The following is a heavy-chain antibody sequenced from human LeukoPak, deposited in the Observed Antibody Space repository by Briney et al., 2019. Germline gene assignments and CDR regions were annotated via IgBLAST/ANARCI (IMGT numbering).Heavy chain of an antibody. CDR2: IYPGDSDT. CDR1: GYSFTSYW. J-gene: IGHJ6*02. D-gene: IGHD6-6*01. Sequence: GESLKISCKGSGYSFTSYWIGWARQMPGKGLEWMGIIYPGDSDTRYSPSFQGQVTISADKSISTAYLQWSSLKASDTAMYYCATTQPSSSSLFYYYGMDVWGQGTTVTVSS. CDR3: ATTQPSSSSLFYYYGMDV. V-gene: IGHV5-51*01.